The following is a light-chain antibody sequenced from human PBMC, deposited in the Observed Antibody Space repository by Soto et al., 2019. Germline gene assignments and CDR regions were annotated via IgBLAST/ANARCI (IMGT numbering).Light chain of an antibody. V-gene: IGKV1-5*03. CDR2: EAS. J-gene: IGKJ1*01. CDR3: QQYNGYCT. Sequence: DIQMTQSRSTLSASVGDRVTITCRASQSISGSLAWYQQKPGKAPRLLIYEASNLKSAVPSRFSGSGSGTEYTLSISSLQPDDSASYYCQQYNGYCTFGQGTRVEIK. CDR1: QSISGS.